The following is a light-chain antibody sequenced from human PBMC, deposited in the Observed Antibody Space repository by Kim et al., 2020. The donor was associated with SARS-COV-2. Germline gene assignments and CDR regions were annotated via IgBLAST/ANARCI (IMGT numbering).Light chain of an antibody. CDR1: SSDVGGYNY. J-gene: IGLJ3*02. CDR2: DVS. CDR3: SSYTSSSTWV. Sequence: GQSITISCTGTSSDVGGYNYVSWYQQHPGKAPKLMIYDVSNRPSGVSNRFSGSKSGNTASLTISGLQAEDEVDYYCSSYTSSSTWVFGGGTKLTVL. V-gene: IGLV2-14*03.